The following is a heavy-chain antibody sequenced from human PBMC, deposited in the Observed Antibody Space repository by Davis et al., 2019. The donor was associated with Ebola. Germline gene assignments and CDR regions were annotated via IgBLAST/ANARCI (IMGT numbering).Heavy chain of an antibody. CDR3: ARALVVAATRDYYYYYGMDV. V-gene: IGHV4-59*12. J-gene: IGHJ6*02. CDR2: IYYSGST. Sequence: PSETLSLTCTVSGGSISSYYWSWIRQPPGKGLEWIGYIYYSGSTNYNPSLKSRVTISVDTSKNQFSLKLSSVTAADTAVYYCARALVVAATRDYYYYYGMDVWGQGTTVTVSS. D-gene: IGHD2-15*01. CDR1: GGSISSYY.